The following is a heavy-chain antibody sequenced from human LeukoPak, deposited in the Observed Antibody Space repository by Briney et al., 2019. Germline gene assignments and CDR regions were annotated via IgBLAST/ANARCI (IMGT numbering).Heavy chain of an antibody. Sequence: SETLSLTCTVSGGSISSYYWSWIRQPPGKGLEWIGYIYYSGSTNYNPSLKSRVTISVDTSKNQFSLKLSSVTAADTAVYYCARAQRHKSYSSSSRGGSPLFDYWGQGTLVTVSS. CDR3: ARAQRHKSYSSSSRGGSPLFDY. J-gene: IGHJ4*02. D-gene: IGHD6-13*01. CDR1: GGSISSYY. V-gene: IGHV4-59*12. CDR2: IYYSGST.